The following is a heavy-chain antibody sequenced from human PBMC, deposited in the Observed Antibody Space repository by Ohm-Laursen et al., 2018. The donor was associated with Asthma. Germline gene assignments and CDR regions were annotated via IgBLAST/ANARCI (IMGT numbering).Heavy chain of an antibody. CDR2: MNPNSGST. J-gene: IGHJ4*02. CDR3: ATGGVGALS. CDR1: GYSFTNYD. D-gene: IGHD1-26*01. Sequence: SVKVSCKTPGYSFTNYDINWVRQAPGQGLEWVGWMNPNSGSTGYAQKFQGRVTMTEDTSTDTAYMELSSLRSEDTAVYYCATGGVGALSWGQGTLVTVSS. V-gene: IGHV1-8*01.